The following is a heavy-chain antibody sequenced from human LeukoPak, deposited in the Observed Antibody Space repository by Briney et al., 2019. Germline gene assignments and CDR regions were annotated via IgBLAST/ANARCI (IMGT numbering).Heavy chain of an antibody. J-gene: IGHJ6*02. V-gene: IGHV1-58*01. CDR2: IVVGSGNT. CDR3: AADRVLLWFGEVNYYHYGMDV. Sequence: SVKVSCKASGFTFTSSAVQWVRQARGQRLEWIGWIVVGSGNTNYAQKFQERVTITRDMSTSTAYMELSSLRSEDTAVYYCAADRVLLWFGEVNYYHYGMDVWGQGTTVTVSS. D-gene: IGHD3-10*01. CDR1: GFTFTSSA.